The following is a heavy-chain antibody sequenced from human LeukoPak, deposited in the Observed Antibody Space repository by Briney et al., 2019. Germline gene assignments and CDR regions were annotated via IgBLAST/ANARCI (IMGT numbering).Heavy chain of an antibody. CDR2: IYYSGST. CDR1: GGSISSYY. CDR3: AKVNYDFWADWYFDL. V-gene: IGHV4-59*01. D-gene: IGHD3-3*01. J-gene: IGHJ2*01. Sequence: SVTLSLTCTVWGGSISSYYWSWIRHPPGKGLEWIGYIYYSGSTNYTPSLKSRVTISVDTSKNQFSLKLSSVTAADTAVYYCAKVNYDFWADWYFDLWGRGTLVTVSS.